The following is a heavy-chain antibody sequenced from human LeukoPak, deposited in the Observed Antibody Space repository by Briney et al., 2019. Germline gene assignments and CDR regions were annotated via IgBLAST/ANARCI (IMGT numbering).Heavy chain of an antibody. CDR1: GFTFSSYS. V-gene: IGHV3-48*04. D-gene: IGHD5-12*01. CDR3: ARVRASGYDYLDY. J-gene: IGHJ4*02. Sequence: GGSLRLSCAASGFTFSSYSMNWVRQAPGKGLEWVSYISSSGSTIYYADSVKGRFTISRDNAKNSLYLQMNSLRAEDTAVYYCARVRASGYDYLDYWGQGTLVTVSS. CDR2: ISSSGSTI.